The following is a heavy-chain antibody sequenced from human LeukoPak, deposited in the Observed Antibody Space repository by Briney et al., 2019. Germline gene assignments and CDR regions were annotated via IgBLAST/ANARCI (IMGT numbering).Heavy chain of an antibody. D-gene: IGHD3-22*01. V-gene: IGHV3-43*02. CDR3: AKVIEEQPETLFDY. Sequence: GGSLRLSCAASGFTFDDYAMHWVRQAPGKGLEWVSLISGDGGSTYYADSVKGRFTISRDNSKNSLYLQMNSLRTEDTALYYCAKVIEEQPETLFDYWGQGTLVTVSS. CDR2: ISGDGGST. CDR1: GFTFDDYA. J-gene: IGHJ4*02.